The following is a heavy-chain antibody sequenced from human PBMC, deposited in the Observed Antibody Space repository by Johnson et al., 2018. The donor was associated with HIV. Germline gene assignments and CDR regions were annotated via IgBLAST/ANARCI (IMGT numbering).Heavy chain of an antibody. CDR2: VNPNGGST. Sequence: VQLVESGGGLAKPAWSPRLSCAASQFTFSSHYMNCVRQAPGNALELVGQVNPNGGSTYLIDSGKDRFNTSRDNAKNTLHLQMNSLRGEDTAVYYCATDRGGSYDAFHIWGQGTMVTVSS. V-gene: IGHV3-25*05. D-gene: IGHD1-26*01. J-gene: IGHJ3*02. CDR3: ATDRGGSYDAFHI. CDR1: QFTFSSHY.